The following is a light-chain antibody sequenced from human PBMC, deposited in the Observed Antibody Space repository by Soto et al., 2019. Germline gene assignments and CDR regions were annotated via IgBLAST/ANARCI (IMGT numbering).Light chain of an antibody. CDR2: EVN. Sequence: QSALTQPPSASGSPGRSVTISCTGTSSDIGGYNYVSWYQQHPGKAPKLMIYEVNKRPSGVPDRFSGSKSGNTASLTVSGLQAEDEADYYCALHAGRKNIIFGGGTQLTVL. CDR1: SSDIGGYNY. CDR3: ALHAGRKNII. J-gene: IGLJ2*01. V-gene: IGLV2-8*01.